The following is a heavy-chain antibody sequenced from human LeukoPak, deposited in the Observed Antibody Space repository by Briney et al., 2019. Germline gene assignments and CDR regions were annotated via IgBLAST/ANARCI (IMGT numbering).Heavy chain of an antibody. Sequence: GGSLRLSCAASGFTFSSYAMHWVRQAPGKGLEWVAVISYDGSNKYYADSVKGRFTISRDNSKNTLHLQMNSLRAEDTAVYYCARVSGDNMWHFDYWGQGTLVTVSS. V-gene: IGHV3-30*04. CDR1: GFTFSSYA. CDR3: ARVSGDNMWHFDY. J-gene: IGHJ4*02. CDR2: ISYDGSNK. D-gene: IGHD6-25*01.